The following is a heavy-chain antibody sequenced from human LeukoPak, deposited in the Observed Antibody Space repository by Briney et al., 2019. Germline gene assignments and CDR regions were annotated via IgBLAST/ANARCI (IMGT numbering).Heavy chain of an antibody. D-gene: IGHD5-18*01. CDR2: MNPNSGNT. CDR3: ARGKNRIQLWSGFDY. V-gene: IGHV1-8*03. Sequence: ASVKVSCKASGYTFTGYYMHWVRQAPGQGLEWMGWMNPNSGNTGYAQKFQGRVTITRNTSISTAYMELSSLRSEDTAVYYCARGKNRIQLWSGFDYWGQGTLVTVSS. CDR1: GYTFTGYY. J-gene: IGHJ4*02.